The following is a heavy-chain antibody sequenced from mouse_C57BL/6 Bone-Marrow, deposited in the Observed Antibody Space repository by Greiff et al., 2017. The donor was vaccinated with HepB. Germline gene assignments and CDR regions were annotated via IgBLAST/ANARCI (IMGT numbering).Heavy chain of an antibody. J-gene: IGHJ2*01. CDR3: ARRHTDY. CDR2: INPNNGGT. Sequence: VQLQQSGPELVKPGASVKISCKASGYTFTDYYMNWVKQSHGKSLEWIGDINPNNGGTSYNQKFKGKAILTVDKSSSTAYMELRSLTSEDSAVYYCARRHTDYWGQGTTLTVSS. CDR1: GYTFTDYY. V-gene: IGHV1-26*01.